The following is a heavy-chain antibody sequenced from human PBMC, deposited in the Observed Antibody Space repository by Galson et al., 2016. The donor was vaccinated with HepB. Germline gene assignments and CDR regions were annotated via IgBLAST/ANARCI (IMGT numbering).Heavy chain of an antibody. CDR3: VCDFYYGMDV. Sequence: SLRLSCAPSGFNLSTYWMHWVRQAPGKGLVWVSRINSDESTTLYADSVKGRFTISRDNAKNTLYLQMNSLRAEDTAVYYCVCDFYYGMDVWGQGTTVTVPS. CDR1: GFNLSTYW. D-gene: IGHD3-10*01. J-gene: IGHJ6*02. CDR2: INSDESTT. V-gene: IGHV3-74*01.